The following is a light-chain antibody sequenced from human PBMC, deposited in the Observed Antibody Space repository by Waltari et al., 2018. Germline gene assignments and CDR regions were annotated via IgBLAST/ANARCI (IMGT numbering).Light chain of an antibody. CDR1: SSDVGAYNH. CDR2: DVS. V-gene: IGLV2-14*03. Sequence: QSALTQTASVSGSPGQSIPISCTGTSSDVGAYNHVSWYQQNPGKAPKVMIYDVSNRPSGVSNRFSGSKSGNTASLSISGLQAEDEADYYCSSFTTSSTYVFGTGTKVTVL. J-gene: IGLJ1*01. CDR3: SSFTTSSTYV.